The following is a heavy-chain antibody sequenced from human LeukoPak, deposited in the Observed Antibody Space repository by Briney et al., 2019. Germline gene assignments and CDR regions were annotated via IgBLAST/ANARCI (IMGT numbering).Heavy chain of an antibody. J-gene: IGHJ5*02. CDR3: VRRRKSDDT. CDR1: GGSFSDYF. D-gene: IGHD1-14*01. CDR2: VRPDGST. V-gene: IGHV4-34*01. Sequence: SSETLSLNCAVYGGSFSDYFCIWIRKSPGRVLEWIGEVRPDGSTTYNPSLKSRVSISLDTSRTHSSLRLRSVAAADSGLYCCVRRRKSDDTWGQGSLVTVSS.